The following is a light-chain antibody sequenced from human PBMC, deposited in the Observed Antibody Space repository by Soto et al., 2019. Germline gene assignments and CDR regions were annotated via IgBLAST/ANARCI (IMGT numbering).Light chain of an antibody. CDR3: SSYRSSSKRV. V-gene: IGLV2-14*03. Sequence: QSALTQPASVSGSPGQSITISCTGTSSDVGGYNYVSWYQQHPGKAPKLMIYDVSNRPSGVSNRFSGSKSGNTDSMTISGLQAEDEADYYCSSYRSSSKRVFGTGTKLTVL. J-gene: IGLJ1*01. CDR2: DVS. CDR1: SSDVGGYNY.